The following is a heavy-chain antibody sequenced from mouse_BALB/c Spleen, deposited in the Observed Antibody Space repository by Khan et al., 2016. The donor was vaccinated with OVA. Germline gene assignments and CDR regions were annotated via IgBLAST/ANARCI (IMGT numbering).Heavy chain of an antibody. V-gene: IGHV1-7*01. Sequence: VQLQQSGAELAKPGASVKMSCKASGYTFTTYWMHWVKQRPGQGLEWIGYINPTSGYTDYNEKFKDRATLSADKSSSTAYMQLSSLTSEDSAVYYCTRDRRDYWGQGTTLTVSS. CDR3: TRDRRDY. J-gene: IGHJ2*01. CDR1: GYTFTTYW. CDR2: INPTSGYT.